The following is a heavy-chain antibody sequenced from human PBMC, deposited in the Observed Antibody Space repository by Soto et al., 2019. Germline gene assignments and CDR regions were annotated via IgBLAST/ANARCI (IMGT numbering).Heavy chain of an antibody. Sequence: SETLSLTCAVSGGSISSGGYSWSWIRQPPGKGLEWIGYIYHSGSTYYNPSLKSRVTISVDRSKNQFSLKLSSVTAADTAVYYCASSTDPGSTWKFDSWGQGPLVTVSS. D-gene: IGHD1-1*01. CDR2: IYHSGST. V-gene: IGHV4-30-2*01. CDR3: ASSTDPGSTWKFDS. CDR1: GGSISSGGYS. J-gene: IGHJ4*02.